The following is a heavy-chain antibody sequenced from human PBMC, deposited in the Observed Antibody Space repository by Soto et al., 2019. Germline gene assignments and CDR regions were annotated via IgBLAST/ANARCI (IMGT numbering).Heavy chain of an antibody. CDR2: ISAYNGNT. CDR3: ARDPPVFGGYPTADY. J-gene: IGHJ4*02. CDR1: GYTFTSYG. D-gene: IGHD3-3*01. Sequence: QVQLVQSGAEVKKPGASVKVSCNVSGYTFTSYGISWVRQAPGQGIEWMGWISAYNGNTNYAQKLQGRVTMTTDTSTSTAYMELRSLRSDDTAVYYCARDPPVFGGYPTADYWGQGTLVTVSS. V-gene: IGHV1-18*01.